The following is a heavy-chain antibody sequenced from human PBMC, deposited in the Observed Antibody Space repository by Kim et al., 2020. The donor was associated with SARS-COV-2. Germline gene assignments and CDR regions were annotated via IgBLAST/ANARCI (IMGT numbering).Heavy chain of an antibody. CDR1: GYTFTSYY. Sequence: ASVKVSCKASGYTFTSYYMHWVRQAPGQGLEWMGIINPSGGSTSYAQKFQGRVTMTRDTSTSTVYMELSSLRSEDTAVYYCARDYRVVNSDYYYGMDVWGQGTTVTVSS. CDR2: INPSGGST. CDR3: ARDYRVVNSDYYYGMDV. D-gene: IGHD1-26*01. J-gene: IGHJ6*02. V-gene: IGHV1-46*01.